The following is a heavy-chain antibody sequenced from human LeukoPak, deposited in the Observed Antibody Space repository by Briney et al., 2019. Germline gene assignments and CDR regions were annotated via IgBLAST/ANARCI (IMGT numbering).Heavy chain of an antibody. CDR2: MNPNSGNT. J-gene: IGHJ5*02. CDR1: GYTFTSYD. D-gene: IGHD2-15*01. V-gene: IGHV1-8*01. Sequence: GASVKVSCKASGYTFTSYDINWVRQATGQGLEWMGWMNPNSGNTGYAQKFQGRVTMTRNTSISTDYMELSSLRSEDTAVYYSARGRLYCSGGSCYSFGGRNWFDPWGQGTLVTVSS. CDR3: ARGRLYCSGGSCYSFGGRNWFDP.